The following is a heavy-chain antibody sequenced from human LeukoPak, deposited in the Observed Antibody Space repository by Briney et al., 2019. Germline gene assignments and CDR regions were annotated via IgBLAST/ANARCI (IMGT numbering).Heavy chain of an antibody. CDR3: ARGKRGSGRNRWFDP. D-gene: IGHD6-19*01. CDR1: GGSFSGYY. J-gene: IGHJ5*02. V-gene: IGHV4-34*01. Sequence: SETLSLTCAVYGGSFSGYYWSWIRQPPGKGLEWIGEINHSGSTNYNPSLKSRVTITVDTSKNQFSLKLSSVTAADTAVYYCARGKRGSGRNRWFDPWGQGTLVTVSS. CDR2: INHSGST.